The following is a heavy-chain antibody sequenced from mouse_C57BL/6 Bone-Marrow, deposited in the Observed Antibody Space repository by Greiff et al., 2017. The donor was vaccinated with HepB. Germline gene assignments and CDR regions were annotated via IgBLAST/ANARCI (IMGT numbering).Heavy chain of an antibody. D-gene: IGHD2-2*01. V-gene: IGHV1-55*01. CDR1: GYTFTSYW. CDR2: IYPGSGST. Sequence: QVQLQQPGAELVKPGASVKMSCKASGYTFTSYWITWVKQRPGQGLEWIGDIYPGSGSTNYNEQFKSKATLTVDTSSSTAYMQLSSLTSEDSAVYYCARVNYGYGGGAYWGQGTLVTVSA. CDR3: ARVNYGYGGGAY. J-gene: IGHJ3*01.